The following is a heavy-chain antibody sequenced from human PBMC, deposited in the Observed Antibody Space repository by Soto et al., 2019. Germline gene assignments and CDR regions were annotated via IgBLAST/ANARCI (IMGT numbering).Heavy chain of an antibody. D-gene: IGHD6-6*01. Sequence: EVQLVESGGGLVKTGGSLRLSCAASGFTFSNAWMTWVRQAPGKGLEWVGRIKCKSDGETTDYAAPVKGRFTISREDSRNTLYLQMNSLNTEDTAVYYCTTDGPYRTSSLWFDPWGQGTLVTVSS. CDR2: IKCKSDGETT. V-gene: IGHV3-15*01. CDR3: TTDGPYRTSSLWFDP. CDR1: GFTFSNAW. J-gene: IGHJ5*02.